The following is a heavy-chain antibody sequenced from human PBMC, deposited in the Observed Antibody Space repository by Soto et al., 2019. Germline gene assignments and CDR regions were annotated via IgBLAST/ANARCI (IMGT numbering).Heavy chain of an antibody. V-gene: IGHV3-33*01. CDR2: IWYDGTQK. D-gene: IGHD4-17*01. Sequence: LRLSCEASGFTFNTYSMHWVRQPPGKGLEWLAAIWYDGTQKYYADSVKGRFIISRDNSKKTLYLEMNSLRAEDTAVYYCARAGGTTVTGLWHFDSWGQGTLVTVSS. J-gene: IGHJ4*02. CDR3: ARAGGTTVTGLWHFDS. CDR1: GFTFNTYS.